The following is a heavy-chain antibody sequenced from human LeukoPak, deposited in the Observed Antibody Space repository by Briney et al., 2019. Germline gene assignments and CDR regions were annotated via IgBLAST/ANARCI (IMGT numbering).Heavy chain of an antibody. D-gene: IGHD3-22*01. CDR1: GGSISSYY. CDR2: IYYSGST. Sequence: PSETLSLTYTVSGGSISSYYWSWIRQPPGKGLEWIGYIYYSGSTNYNPSLKSRVTISVDTSKNQFSLKLSSVTAADTAVYYCAREVVMGYFDYWGQGTLVTVSS. V-gene: IGHV4-59*01. CDR3: AREVVMGYFDY. J-gene: IGHJ4*02.